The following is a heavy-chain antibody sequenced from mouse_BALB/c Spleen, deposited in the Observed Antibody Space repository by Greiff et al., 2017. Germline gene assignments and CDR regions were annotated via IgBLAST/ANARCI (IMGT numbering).Heavy chain of an antibody. D-gene: IGHD2-4*01. Sequence: QVQLKESGPGLVAPSQSLSITCTVSGFSLTSYGVHWVRQPPGKGLEWLGVIWAGGSTNYNSAHMSRLSIRKDNSKSQVFLKMNSLQTDDTAMYYCTRESTMMTTRIFDYWGQGTTLTVSS. J-gene: IGHJ2*01. CDR3: TRESTMMTTRIFDY. CDR1: GFSLTSYG. V-gene: IGHV2-9*02. CDR2: IWAGGST.